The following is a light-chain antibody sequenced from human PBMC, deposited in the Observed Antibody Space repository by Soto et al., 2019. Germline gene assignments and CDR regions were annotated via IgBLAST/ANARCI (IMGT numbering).Light chain of an antibody. CDR1: QSVFYSSTNKNY. CDR3: QHYYSSHTWT. Sequence: DIVMTQSPDSLAVSLGERATINCKSSQSVFYSSTNKNYLAWYQQKPGQPPKLLIYWASTRESGVPDRFSGSGSGTDFTLTISSLQAEDVAVYYCQHYYSSHTWTFGQGTKVEIK. V-gene: IGKV4-1*01. J-gene: IGKJ1*01. CDR2: WAS.